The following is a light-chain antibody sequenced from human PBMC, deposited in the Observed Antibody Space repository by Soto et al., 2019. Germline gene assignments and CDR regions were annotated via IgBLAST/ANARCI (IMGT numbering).Light chain of an antibody. J-gene: IGKJ1*01. Sequence: DIQMTQSPSSVSASVGDRVTFTCRASQGISSWLAWYQQKPGKAPKLLIYAASTLQGAVPSRFSGRGSGTDFSLTISCLQSEDFATYYCQQYYSYPRTFGQGTKVDIK. V-gene: IGKV1-12*01. CDR3: QQYYSYPRT. CDR1: QGISSW. CDR2: AAS.